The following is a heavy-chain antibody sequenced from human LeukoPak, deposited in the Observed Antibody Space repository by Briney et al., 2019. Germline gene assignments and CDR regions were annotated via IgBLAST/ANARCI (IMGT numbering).Heavy chain of an antibody. CDR1: GYTFTGYY. J-gene: IGHJ5*02. V-gene: IGHV1-2*02. D-gene: IGHD6-13*01. CDR2: INPNSGGT. Sequence: GASVEVSCKASGYTFTGYYMHWVRQAPGQGLEWMGWINPNSGGTNYAQKSQGRVTMTRDTSISTAYMELSRLRSDDTAVYYCARPYVYSSSWYVGANWFDPWGQGTLVTVSS. CDR3: ARPYVYSSSWYVGANWFDP.